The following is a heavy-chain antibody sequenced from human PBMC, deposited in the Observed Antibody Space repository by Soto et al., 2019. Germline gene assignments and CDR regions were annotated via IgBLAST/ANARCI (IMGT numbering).Heavy chain of an antibody. V-gene: IGHV1-69*13. CDR3: ARGRGDQLVLDY. J-gene: IGHJ4*02. CDR2: IIPIFGTA. CDR1: GGTFSSYA. D-gene: IGHD6-13*01. Sequence: SVKVSCKASGGTFSSYAISWVRQAPGQGLEWMGGIIPIFGTANYAQKFQGRVTITADESTSTAYVELSSLRSEDTAVYYCARGRGDQLVLDYWGQGTLVTVSS.